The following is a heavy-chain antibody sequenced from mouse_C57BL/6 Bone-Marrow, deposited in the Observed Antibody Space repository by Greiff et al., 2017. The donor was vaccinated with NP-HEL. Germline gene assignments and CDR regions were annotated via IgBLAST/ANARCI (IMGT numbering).Heavy chain of an antibody. J-gene: IGHJ4*01. V-gene: IGHV5-17*01. CDR2: ISSGSSTI. CDR1: GFTFSDYG. Sequence: EVKLMESGGGLVKPGGSLKLSCAASGFTFSDYGMHWVRQAPGKGLEWVAYISSGSSTIYYADTVKGRFTISRDNAKNTLFLQMTSLRSEDTAMYCCEGGVITKAMDCGGKGTSVPVPS. CDR3: EGGVITKAMDC. D-gene: IGHD2-4*01.